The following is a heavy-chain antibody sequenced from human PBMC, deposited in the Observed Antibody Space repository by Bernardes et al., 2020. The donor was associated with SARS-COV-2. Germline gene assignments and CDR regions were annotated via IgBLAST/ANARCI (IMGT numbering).Heavy chain of an antibody. D-gene: IGHD6-13*01. Sequence: SETLSLTCTVSGGSISSGGYYWSWIRQHPGKGLEWIGYIYYSGSTYYNPSLKSRVTISVDTSKNQFSLKLSSVTAEDTAVYYCARDQIRSSSWYPTLYYYSGMDVWGQGTTVTVSS. CDR2: IYYSGST. CDR3: ARDQIRSSSWYPTLYYYSGMDV. J-gene: IGHJ6*01. CDR1: GGSISSGGYY. V-gene: IGHV4-31*03.